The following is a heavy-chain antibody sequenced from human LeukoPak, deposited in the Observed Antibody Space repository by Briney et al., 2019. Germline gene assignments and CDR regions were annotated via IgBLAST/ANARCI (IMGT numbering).Heavy chain of an antibody. CDR2: IYTSGST. Sequence: PSETLSLTCTVSGGSISSYYWSWIRQPAGKGLEWIGRIYTSGSTNYNPSLKSRVTMSVDTSKNQFSLKLSSVTAADTAVYYCARDATYDILTGYTVDYGGQGNLVTVSS. V-gene: IGHV4-4*07. J-gene: IGHJ4*02. D-gene: IGHD3-9*01. CDR3: ARDATYDILTGYTVDY. CDR1: GGSISSYY.